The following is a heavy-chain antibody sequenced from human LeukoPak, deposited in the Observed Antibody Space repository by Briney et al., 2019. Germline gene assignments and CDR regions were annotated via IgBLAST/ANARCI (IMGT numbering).Heavy chain of an antibody. V-gene: IGHV3-9*01. Sequence: GRSLRLSCAASGFIFDDYAMHWVRQASGKGLEWVSGISWNGGGVGYADSVKGRFTISRDNAEKSLYLQLNRLRPEDTAYYYCAKGLVRPVGATHFDYWGQGTLVTVSS. CDR3: AKGLVRPVGATHFDY. CDR2: ISWNGGGV. J-gene: IGHJ4*02. CDR1: GFIFDDYA. D-gene: IGHD1-26*01.